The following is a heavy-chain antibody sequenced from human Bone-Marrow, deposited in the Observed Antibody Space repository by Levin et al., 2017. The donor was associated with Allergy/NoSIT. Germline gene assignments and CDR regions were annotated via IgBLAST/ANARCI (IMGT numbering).Heavy chain of an antibody. D-gene: IGHD3-10*01. V-gene: IGHV3-21*01. J-gene: IGHJ4*02. Sequence: GGSLRLSCAASGFTFSSYSMNWVRQAPGKGLEWVSSISSSSSYIYYADSVKGRFTISRDNAKNSLYLQMNSLRAEDTAVYYCASSAYGSGSYYKWGQGTLVTVSS. CDR2: ISSSSSYI. CDR3: ASSAYGSGSYYK. CDR1: GFTFSSYS.